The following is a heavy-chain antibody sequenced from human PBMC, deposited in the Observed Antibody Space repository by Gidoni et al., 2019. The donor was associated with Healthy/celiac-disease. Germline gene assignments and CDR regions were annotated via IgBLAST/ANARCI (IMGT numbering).Heavy chain of an antibody. Sequence: QVQLQQRGAGLLKPSETLSLTCAVYGGSFSGYYWSWIRQPPGKGLEWIGEINHSGSTNYHPSLKSRVTISVDTSKNQFSLKLSSVTAADTAVYYCARGNGYSSSWYRDYGMDVWGQGTTVTVSS. V-gene: IGHV4-34*01. CDR3: ARGNGYSSSWYRDYGMDV. D-gene: IGHD6-13*01. CDR1: GGSFSGYY. J-gene: IGHJ6*02. CDR2: INHSGST.